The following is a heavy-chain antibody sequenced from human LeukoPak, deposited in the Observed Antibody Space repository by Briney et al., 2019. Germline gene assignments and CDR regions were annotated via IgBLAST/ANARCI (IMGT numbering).Heavy chain of an antibody. Sequence: PGGSLILSCAASGFPFSSYGMHWVRQAPSKGLEWVARLVYDERSDYANSVKGRFSISRDNSKNTLFLDMSDLRVEDTAVYYCARDLSAAFDFWGQGVLVTVSS. CDR2: LVYDERS. V-gene: IGHV3-33*05. D-gene: IGHD6-19*01. CDR1: GFPFSSYG. J-gene: IGHJ4*02. CDR3: ARDLSAAFDF.